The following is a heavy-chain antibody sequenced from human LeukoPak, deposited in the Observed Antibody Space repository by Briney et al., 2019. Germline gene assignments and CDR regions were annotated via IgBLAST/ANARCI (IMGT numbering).Heavy chain of an antibody. CDR3: ARGLRYFDWLLGY. J-gene: IGHJ4*02. CDR2: INHSGST. D-gene: IGHD3-9*01. Sequence: SETLSLTCAVYGGSFSGYYWSWIRQPPGKGLEWIGEINHSGSTNYNPSLKSRVTISVDTSKNQFSLKLSSVTAADTAVYYCARGLRYFDWLLGYWGQGTLVTVSS. CDR1: GGSFSGYY. V-gene: IGHV4-34*01.